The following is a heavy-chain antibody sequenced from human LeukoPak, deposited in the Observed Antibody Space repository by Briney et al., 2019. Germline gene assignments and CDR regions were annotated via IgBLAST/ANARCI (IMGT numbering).Heavy chain of an antibody. CDR1: GGSFSGYY. V-gene: IGHV4-34*01. Sequence: SETLSLTCAVYGGSFSGYYWSWIRQPPGKGLEWVGEINHSGSTNYNPSLKSRVTISLDTSKNQFSLKLSSVTAADTAVDYSARGGYSYGFWFDYWGQGTLVTVSS. D-gene: IGHD5-18*01. J-gene: IGHJ4*02. CDR3: ARGGYSYGFWFDY. CDR2: INHSGST.